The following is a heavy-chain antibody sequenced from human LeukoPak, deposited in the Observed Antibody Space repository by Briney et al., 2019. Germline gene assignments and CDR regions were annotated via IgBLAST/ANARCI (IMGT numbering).Heavy chain of an antibody. J-gene: IGHJ4*02. Sequence: ASVTVSCNASGYTFTSYYMHWVRQAHRQAPEWMGIINPSGGSTSYAQKFHGRVTMTRDTSTSTVYMELGSLRSEDTAVYYCVRDFTSTFDYWGQGTLVTVSS. CDR2: INPSGGST. CDR1: GYTFTSYY. V-gene: IGHV1-46*01. CDR3: VRDFTSTFDY.